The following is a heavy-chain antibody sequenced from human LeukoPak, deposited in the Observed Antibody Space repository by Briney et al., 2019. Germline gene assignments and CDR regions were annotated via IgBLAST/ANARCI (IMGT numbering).Heavy chain of an antibody. V-gene: IGHV3-21*01. Sequence: PGGSLRLSCAASGFTFSSYSMNWVRQAPGKGLEWVSSISSSSSYIYYADSVKGRFTISRDNAKNSLYLQMNSLRAEDTAVYYCARDLSYLGAIDYWGQGTLVTVSS. J-gene: IGHJ4*02. CDR2: ISSSSSYI. D-gene: IGHD3-10*01. CDR3: ARDLSYLGAIDY. CDR1: GFTFSSYS.